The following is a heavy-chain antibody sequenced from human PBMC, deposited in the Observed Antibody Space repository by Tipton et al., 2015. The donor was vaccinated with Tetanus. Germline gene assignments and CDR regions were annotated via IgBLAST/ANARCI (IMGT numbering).Heavy chain of an antibody. CDR3: ARGMAEASNCGGDCYSDY. V-gene: IGHV3-23*01. D-gene: IGHD2-21*02. CDR1: GFTFNTYA. J-gene: IGHJ4*02. CDR2: ITASGGSA. Sequence: SLRLSCAASGFTFNTYAMSWVRQAPGKGLEWVSGITASGGSARYADSVEGRFTISRDNSKNTLYLQMISLRAEDTAVYSCARGMAEASNCGGDCYSDYWGQGTLVTVSS.